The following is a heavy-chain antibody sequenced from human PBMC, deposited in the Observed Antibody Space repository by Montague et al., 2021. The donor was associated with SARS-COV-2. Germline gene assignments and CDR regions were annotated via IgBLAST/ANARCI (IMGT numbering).Heavy chain of an antibody. Sequence: SETLSLTCTVSGGSVTSGDYYWTWIRQPPGKGLEWIGYIYNTGRTNYNPSLKSRVTISMDTSKNQFSLKVVSVSAADTAVYYCATEMPAYDVFDIWGQGTMVTVSS. CDR1: GGSVTSGDYY. CDR3: ATEMPAYDVFDI. D-gene: IGHD2-2*01. J-gene: IGHJ3*02. CDR2: IYNTGRT. V-gene: IGHV4-61*08.